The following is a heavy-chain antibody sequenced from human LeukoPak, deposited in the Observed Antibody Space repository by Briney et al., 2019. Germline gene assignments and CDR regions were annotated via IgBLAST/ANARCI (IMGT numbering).Heavy chain of an antibody. V-gene: IGHV4-34*01. J-gene: IGHJ4*02. Sequence: PSESLSLTCAVYGGSFSGYYWSWIRQPPGKGLEWIGEINHSGSTNYNPSLKSRVTISVDTSKNQFSLKLSSVTAADTAVYYCARDPRSSVVPADTFDYWGQGTLVTVSS. CDR2: INHSGST. D-gene: IGHD2-2*01. CDR3: ARDPRSSVVPADTFDY. CDR1: GGSFSGYY.